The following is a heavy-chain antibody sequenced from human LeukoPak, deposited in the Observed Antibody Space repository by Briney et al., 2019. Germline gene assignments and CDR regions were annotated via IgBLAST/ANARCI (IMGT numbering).Heavy chain of an antibody. J-gene: IGHJ3*02. Sequence: SETLSLTCTVSGGSISSYYWSWIRQPPGKGLEWIGYIYYSGSTNYNPPLKSRVTISVDTSKNQFSLKLSSVTAADTAVYYCARVRFLEWLPDAFDTWGQGTMVTVSS. CDR3: ARVRFLEWLPDAFDT. CDR1: GGSISSYY. CDR2: IYYSGST. V-gene: IGHV4-59*01. D-gene: IGHD3-3*01.